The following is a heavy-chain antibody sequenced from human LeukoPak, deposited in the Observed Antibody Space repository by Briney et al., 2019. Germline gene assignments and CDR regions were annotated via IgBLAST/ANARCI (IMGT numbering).Heavy chain of an antibody. CDR1: GYTFTSYA. V-gene: IGHV7-4-1*02. J-gene: IGHJ4*02. CDR2: INTNTGNP. CDR3: ARDLSSRTYYYGSGSKGYFDY. Sequence: ASVKVSCKASGYTFTSYAMNWVRQAPGQGLEWMGWINTNTGNPTYAQGFTGRFVFSLDTSVSTAYLQISSLKAEDTAVYYCARDLSSRTYYYGSGSKGYFDYWGQGTLVTVSS. D-gene: IGHD3-10*01.